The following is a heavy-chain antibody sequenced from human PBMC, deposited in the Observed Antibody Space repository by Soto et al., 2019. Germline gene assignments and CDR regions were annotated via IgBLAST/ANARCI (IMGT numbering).Heavy chain of an antibody. J-gene: IGHJ5*02. D-gene: IGHD6-19*01. CDR1: GFTFSSYA. Sequence: QVQLVESGGGVVQPGRSLRLSCAASGFTFSSYAMHWVRQAPGKGLEWVAVISYDGSNKYYADSVKGRFTISRDNSKNPLNLQRNSLRAEGTAVYYWAGGPGGYSSGGGSWGQGTLVTVSS. CDR3: AGGPGGYSSGGGS. CDR2: ISYDGSNK. V-gene: IGHV3-30-3*01.